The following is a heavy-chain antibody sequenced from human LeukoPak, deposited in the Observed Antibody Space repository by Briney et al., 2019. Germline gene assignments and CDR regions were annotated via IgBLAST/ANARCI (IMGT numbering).Heavy chain of an antibody. CDR3: ARPPNEGAFDI. Sequence: GASVKVSCKASGYTFTSYDISWVRQAPGQGLEWMGGIIPIFGTANYAQKFQGRVTITADDSTNTAYMELSSLRSEDTAVYYCARPPNEGAFDIWGQGTMVSVSS. D-gene: IGHD1-1*01. CDR1: GYTFTSYD. V-gene: IGHV1-69*13. CDR2: IIPIFGTA. J-gene: IGHJ3*02.